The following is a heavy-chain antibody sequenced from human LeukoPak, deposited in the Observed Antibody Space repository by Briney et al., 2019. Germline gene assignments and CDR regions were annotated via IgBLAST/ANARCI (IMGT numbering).Heavy chain of an antibody. V-gene: IGHV4-39*01. D-gene: IGHD5-24*01. CDR1: GGSISSSSYY. J-gene: IGHJ4*02. CDR2: IYYSGST. Sequence: SETLSLTCTVSGGSISSSSYYWGWIRQPPGKGLEWIGTIYYSGSTYYNPSLKSRVTISVDTSKNQFSLKLSSVTAADTAVYYCASWHEMATIRATFDYWGQGTLVTVSS. CDR3: ASWHEMATIRATFDY.